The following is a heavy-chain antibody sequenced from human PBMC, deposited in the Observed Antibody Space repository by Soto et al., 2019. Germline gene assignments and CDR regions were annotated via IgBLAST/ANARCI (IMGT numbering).Heavy chain of an antibody. CDR1: GTTVSDYA. Sequence: QVQLVESGGGLVGPGGSLTVSCAVSGTTVSDYAMSWVRQAPGKGLEFVSYINSGGNIISYADSVRGRFTISRDNARNSLSLQMSSLRAEDTAVYYCAKAKYSSSWWAVDYWGQGTLVTVSS. D-gene: IGHD6-13*01. CDR3: AKAKYSSSWWAVDY. CDR2: INSGGNII. V-gene: IGHV3-11*01. J-gene: IGHJ4*02.